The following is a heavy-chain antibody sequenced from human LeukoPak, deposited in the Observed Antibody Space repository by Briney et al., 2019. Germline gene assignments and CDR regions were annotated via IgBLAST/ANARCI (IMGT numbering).Heavy chain of an antibody. CDR3: ARGAYGAYYYMDV. D-gene: IGHD4-17*01. J-gene: IGHJ6*03. CDR1: GFTFSSYS. Sequence: GGSLRLSCAASGFTFSSYSMNWVRQAPGKGLEWVSYISSSSSTIYCADSVKGRFTISRDNAKNSLYLQMNSLRAEDTAVYYCARGAYGAYYYMDVWGKGTTVTVPS. CDR2: ISSSSSTI. V-gene: IGHV3-48*01.